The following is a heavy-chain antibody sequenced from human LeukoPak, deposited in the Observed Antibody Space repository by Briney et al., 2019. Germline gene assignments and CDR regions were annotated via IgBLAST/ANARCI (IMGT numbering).Heavy chain of an antibody. CDR1: GFTFSKYG. J-gene: IGHJ6*03. Sequence: QSGGSLRLSCAASGFTFSKYGMSWVRQAPGKGLEWVSVISGSGGTTYYADSVKGRFSISRDNSNNTLYLQMNSLRAEDTAVYYCARSFYGHDPYYCYMDVWGKGTTVTVSS. CDR2: ISGSGGTT. V-gene: IGHV3-23*01. CDR3: ARSFYGHDPYYCYMDV. D-gene: IGHD1-26*01.